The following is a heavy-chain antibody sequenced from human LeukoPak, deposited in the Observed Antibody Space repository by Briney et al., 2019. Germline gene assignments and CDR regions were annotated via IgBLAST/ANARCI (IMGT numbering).Heavy chain of an antibody. CDR2: IRGSGNDI. V-gene: IGHV3-48*01. D-gene: IGHD2-15*01. CDR3: ARDSGSGGSCDY. J-gene: IGHJ4*02. CDR1: GFTFSTYT. Sequence: PGGSLRPSCAASGFTFSTYTMNWVRQAPGKGLEWVSYIRGSGNDIHYADSVKGRFTISRDNAKNSLYLQMNSLRADDTALYYCARDSGSGGSCDYWGQGTLVTVSS.